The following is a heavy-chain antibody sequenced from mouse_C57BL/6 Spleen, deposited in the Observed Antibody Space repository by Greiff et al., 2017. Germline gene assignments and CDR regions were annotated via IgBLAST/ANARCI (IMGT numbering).Heavy chain of an antibody. CDR2: IRNKANNHAT. CDR1: GFTFSDAW. V-gene: IGHV6-6*01. CDR3: TLNWDWYFDV. J-gene: IGHJ1*03. D-gene: IGHD4-1*01. Sequence: DVKLVESGGGLVQPGGSMKLSCAASGFTFSDAWMDWVRQSPEKGLEWVAEIRNKANNHATYYDESVKGRLTISRDDSKRSVYLQMNSLRAEDTGSYYCTLNWDWYFDVWGTGTTVTVSS.